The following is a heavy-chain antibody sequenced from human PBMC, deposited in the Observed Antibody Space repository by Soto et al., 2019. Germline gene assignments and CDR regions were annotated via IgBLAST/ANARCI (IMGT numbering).Heavy chain of an antibody. V-gene: IGHV1-2*02. CDR2: INPNSGGT. CDR3: AREDIVVAPVVIGVQAFDF. CDR1: GYTFTGNY. J-gene: IGHJ3*01. D-gene: IGHD2-2*02. Sequence: QVQLVQSGTEVKKPGASVKVSCKASGYTFTGNYMHWVRQAPGQGLEWMGWINPNSGGTNYAQKFQGRVTMTGDQSISTDYMELSRLRSDNTAVYYCAREDIVVAPVVIGVQAFDFWGQGTMVTVSS.